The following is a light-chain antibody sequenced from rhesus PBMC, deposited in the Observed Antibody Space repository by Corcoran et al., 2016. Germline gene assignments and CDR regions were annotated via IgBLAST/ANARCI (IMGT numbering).Light chain of an antibody. CDR1: ESVGSY. CDR2: SAY. Sequence: EIVMTQSPATLSLSPGETATLSCRASESVGSYLAWYQQKPGQAPKPLVHSAYFRATGIPDRFSGSGSRTEFTLTISSLEPEDVGVYHCQQYNDLLLTFGGGTKVELK. J-gene: IGKJ4*01. V-gene: IGKV3-40*03. CDR3: QQYNDLLLT.